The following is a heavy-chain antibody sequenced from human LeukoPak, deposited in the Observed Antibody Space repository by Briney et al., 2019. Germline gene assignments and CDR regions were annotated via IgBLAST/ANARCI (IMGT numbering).Heavy chain of an antibody. V-gene: IGHV1-18*01. CDR1: GYTVMSYG. J-gene: IGHJ4*02. CDR2: ISAYNGST. D-gene: IGHD2-2*02. Sequence: GASVKVSCKTSGYTVMSYGLSWVRQAPGQGLESMGWISAYNGSTNYAQKLQGRVTMTTDTSTSTAYIELRSLTFDDTAVYFCARDCPTASCYSGHWGQGTLVTVSS. CDR3: ARDCPTASCYSGH.